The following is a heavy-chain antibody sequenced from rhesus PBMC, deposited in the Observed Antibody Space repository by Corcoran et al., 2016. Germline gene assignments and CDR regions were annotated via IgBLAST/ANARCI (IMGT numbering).Heavy chain of an antibody. CDR2: IYGSSANT. D-gene: IGHD2-39*02. CDR1: GGPISEYYY. Sequence: QVKLQQWGEGLVKPSETLSLTCAVYGGPISEYYYWNWIRHPPGKGLEWIGNIYGSSANTYYNPSLHGRVTISKDTSKNQFCLRRGSVTAADTAVYYGARGHGGSHHRFDVWGPGVLVTVSS. CDR3: ARGHGGSHHRFDV. J-gene: IGHJ5-1*01. V-gene: IGHV4-73*01.